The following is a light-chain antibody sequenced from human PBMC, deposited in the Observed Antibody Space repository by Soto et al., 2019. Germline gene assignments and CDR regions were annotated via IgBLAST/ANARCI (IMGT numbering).Light chain of an antibody. V-gene: IGKV1-5*03. CDR3: QQNHSPPPIT. Sequence: DIQMTQSPSTLSASLGDRVTITCRASQSISSWLSWYQQKPGKAPKLLXYKASSLESGVPSRFSGSGSGTEFTLTSSSLQPDDFATYYCQQNHSPPPITFGQGTRLENK. CDR1: QSISSW. CDR2: KAS. J-gene: IGKJ5*01.